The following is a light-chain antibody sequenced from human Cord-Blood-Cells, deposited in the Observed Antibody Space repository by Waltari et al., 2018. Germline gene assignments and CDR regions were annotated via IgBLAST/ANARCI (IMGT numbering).Light chain of an antibody. CDR2: EGS. CDR3: CSYAGSSPWV. J-gene: IGLJ3*02. Sequence: QSALTQPASVSGSPGQSITISCTGTSSDVGSYNLVSWYQQHPGKAPKLMIYEGSKRPSGVSNRFSGSKSGITASLTIAGLQAEDEADYYCCSYAGSSPWVFGGGTKLAVL. V-gene: IGLV2-23*01. CDR1: SSDVGSYNL.